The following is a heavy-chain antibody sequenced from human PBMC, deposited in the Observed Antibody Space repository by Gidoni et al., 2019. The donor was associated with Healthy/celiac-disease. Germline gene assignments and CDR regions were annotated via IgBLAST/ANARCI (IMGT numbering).Heavy chain of an antibody. CDR1: GFTFSGSA. D-gene: IGHD1-26*01. CDR2: IRSKANSYAT. Sequence: EVQLVESGGGLVQPGGSLKLPCAASGFTFSGSAMHWVRQASGKGLEWVGRIRSKANSYATAYAASVKGRFTISRDDSKNTAYLQMNSLKTEDTAVYYCTSPLGGIDYWGQGTLVTVSS. J-gene: IGHJ4*02. V-gene: IGHV3-73*02. CDR3: TSPLGGIDY.